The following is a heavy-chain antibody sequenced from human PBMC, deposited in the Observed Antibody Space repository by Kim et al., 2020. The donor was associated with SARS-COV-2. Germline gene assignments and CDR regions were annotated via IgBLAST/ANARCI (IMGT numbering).Heavy chain of an antibody. CDR3: AKDLYGSGSGLDV. V-gene: IGHV3-30*18. D-gene: IGHD3-10*01. J-gene: IGHJ6*02. CDR1: GFTFTIYG. CDR2: ISYDGSNK. Sequence: GGSLRLSCAASGFTFTIYGMHWVRQAPGKGLEWVAVISYDGSNKYYADSVKGQFTISRDNSKNTLYLQMNSLRAEDTAVYYCAKDLYGSGSGLDVWGQGTTVTVSS.